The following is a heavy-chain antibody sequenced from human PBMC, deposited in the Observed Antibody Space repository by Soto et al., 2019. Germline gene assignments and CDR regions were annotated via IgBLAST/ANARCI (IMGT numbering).Heavy chain of an antibody. CDR3: AGYTMFRGLAT. D-gene: IGHD3-10*01. CDR1: GDSISSSSFY. J-gene: IGHJ5*02. V-gene: IGHV4-39*01. CDR2: ISYTEST. Sequence: QLQLQESGPGLVKPSETLSLTCTVSGDSISSSSFYWGWIRQPPGKGLEWIGSISYTESTYYNPSLKSRVTISVDTSETQFSLRLSSVTAADTAVYYCAGYTMFRGLATWGQGTLVTVSS.